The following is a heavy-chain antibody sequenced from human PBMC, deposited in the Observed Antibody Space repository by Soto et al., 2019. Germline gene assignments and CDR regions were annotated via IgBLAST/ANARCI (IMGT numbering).Heavy chain of an antibody. D-gene: IGHD6-13*01. Sequence: PVGSLRLSCAASGFTFSSYSMNWVRQAPGKGLEWVSSISSSSSYIYYADSVKGRFTISRDNAKNSLYLQMNSLRAEDTAVYYCARDVIAAVNLGAYDIWGKGTMVTISS. CDR1: GFTFSSYS. J-gene: IGHJ3*02. CDR3: ARDVIAAVNLGAYDI. CDR2: ISSSSSYI. V-gene: IGHV3-21*01.